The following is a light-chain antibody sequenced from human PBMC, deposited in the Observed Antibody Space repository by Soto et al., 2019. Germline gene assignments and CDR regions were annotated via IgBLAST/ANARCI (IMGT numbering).Light chain of an antibody. CDR1: QSVSSSY. Sequence: EIVLTQSPGTLSLSPGERATLSCRASQSVSSSYLAWYQQKPGQAPRLLIYGASSRATGIPDRFSGSGSGTDFTLTISRLEPEDFAVYYCQQYGSSPALTFGGWTKVDI. J-gene: IGKJ4*01. V-gene: IGKV3-20*01. CDR3: QQYGSSPALT. CDR2: GAS.